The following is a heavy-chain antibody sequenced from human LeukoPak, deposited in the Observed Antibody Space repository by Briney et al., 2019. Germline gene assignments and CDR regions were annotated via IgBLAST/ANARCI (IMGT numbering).Heavy chain of an antibody. V-gene: IGHV4-61*02. D-gene: IGHD1-1*01. CDR1: GGSISSGSYY. Sequence: SETLSLTCAVSGGSISSGSYYWSWIRQPAGKGLEWIGRIYTSGSTYYNPSLKSRVTISVDTSKNQFSLKLSSVTAADTAVYYCARDGKRKTVDYWGQGTLVTVSS. CDR2: IYTSGST. CDR3: ARDGKRKTVDY. J-gene: IGHJ4*02.